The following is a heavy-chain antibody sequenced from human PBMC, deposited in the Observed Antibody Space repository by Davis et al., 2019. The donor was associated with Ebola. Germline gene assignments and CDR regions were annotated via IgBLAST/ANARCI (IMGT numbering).Heavy chain of an antibody. D-gene: IGHD2-2*01. CDR1: GGSISSDY. CDR2: IYYTGST. V-gene: IGHV4-59*01. Sequence: SETLSLTCTVSGGSISSDYWSWTRQPPGKGLEWIGYIYYTGSTNYNPSLRSRATISVDTSKNQFSLKLTSVTAADTAVYYCARYCGSSICFDRAMDVWGQGTTVTVSS. CDR3: ARYCGSSICFDRAMDV. J-gene: IGHJ6*02.